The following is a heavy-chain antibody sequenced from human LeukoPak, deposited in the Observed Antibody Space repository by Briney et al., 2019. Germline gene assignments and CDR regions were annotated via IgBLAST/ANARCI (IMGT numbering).Heavy chain of an antibody. D-gene: IGHD3-3*01. CDR2: INHSGNT. J-gene: IGHJ5*02. CDR1: GAFFSGYY. V-gene: IGHV4-34*01. Sequence: PSETLSLTCAVYGAFFSGYYWSWIRQPPGKGLEWIGEINHSGNTNYNPSLKNRVTISVDTSKNQFSLKLSSVTAADTAVYYCARESVWSTSVHWFDPWGQGTLVTVSS. CDR3: ARESVWSTSVHWFDP.